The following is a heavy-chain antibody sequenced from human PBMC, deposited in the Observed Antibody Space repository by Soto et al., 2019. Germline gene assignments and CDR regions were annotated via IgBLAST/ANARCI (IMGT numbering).Heavy chain of an antibody. J-gene: IGHJ6*03. CDR1: SGSISSSNW. V-gene: IGHV4-4*02. D-gene: IGHD5-12*01. CDR2: IYHSGST. Sequence: SETLSLTCAVSSGSISSSNWWSWVRQPPGKGLEWIGEIYHSGSTNYNPSLKSRVTISVDKSKNQFSLKLSSVTAADTAVYYCARRATIQTSYYYYYYMDVWGKGTTVTVSS. CDR3: ARRATIQTSYYYYYYMDV.